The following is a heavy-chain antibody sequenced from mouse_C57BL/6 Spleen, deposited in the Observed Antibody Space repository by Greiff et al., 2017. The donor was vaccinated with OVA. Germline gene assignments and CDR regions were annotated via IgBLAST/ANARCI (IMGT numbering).Heavy chain of an antibody. V-gene: IGHV1-82*01. D-gene: IGHD2-1*01. Sequence: QVQLQQSGPELVKPGASVKISCKASGYAFSSSWMNWVKQRPGKGLEWIGRIYPGDGDTNYNGKFKGKATLTADKSSSTAYMQLSSLTSEDSAVYFCARRDYGNYAYAMDYWGQGTSVTVSS. J-gene: IGHJ4*01. CDR1: GYAFSSSW. CDR2: IYPGDGDT. CDR3: ARRDYGNYAYAMDY.